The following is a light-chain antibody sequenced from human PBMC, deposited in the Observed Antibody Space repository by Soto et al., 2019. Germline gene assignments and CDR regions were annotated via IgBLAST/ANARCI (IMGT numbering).Light chain of an antibody. Sequence: EIVLTQSPATLSLSPGERATLSCRASQTVGSYLAWYQQKPGQTPRLLIHDASNRATGIPARFSGSGSGTDFTLTISSLEPEDFAVYYCQHRSNWPLTFGGGTKVEIK. CDR2: DAS. CDR1: QTVGSY. CDR3: QHRSNWPLT. V-gene: IGKV3-11*01. J-gene: IGKJ4*01.